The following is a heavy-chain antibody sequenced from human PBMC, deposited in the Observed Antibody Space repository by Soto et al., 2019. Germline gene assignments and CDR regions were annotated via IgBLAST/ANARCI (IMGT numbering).Heavy chain of an antibody. V-gene: IGHV1-18*01. CDR2: ISAYNGNT. J-gene: IGHJ4*02. CDR1: GYTFTNFG. D-gene: IGHD2-15*01. Sequence: ASVKVSCKASGYTFTNFGISWVRQAPGQGLEWMGWISAYNGNTNYAQNFQGRVTMTTDTSTSTAYMELSSLRSEDTAVYYCARGMATPYYFDYWGQGTLVTVSS. CDR3: ARGMATPYYFDY.